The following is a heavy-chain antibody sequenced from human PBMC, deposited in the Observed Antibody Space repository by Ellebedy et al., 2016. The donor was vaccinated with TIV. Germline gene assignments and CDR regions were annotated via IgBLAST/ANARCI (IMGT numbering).Heavy chain of an antibody. Sequence: AASVKVSCKASGYTFSNYYMHWVRQAPGQGLEWMGIINPSDGTKSYAQNFQGRVTVTRDTSTSTVYMELSSLRSEDTAVYYCARGRGYSYDVCDIWGQGTMVTVSS. CDR1: GYTFSNYY. D-gene: IGHD5-18*01. J-gene: IGHJ3*02. CDR3: ARGRGYSYDVCDI. CDR2: INPSDGTK. V-gene: IGHV1-46*01.